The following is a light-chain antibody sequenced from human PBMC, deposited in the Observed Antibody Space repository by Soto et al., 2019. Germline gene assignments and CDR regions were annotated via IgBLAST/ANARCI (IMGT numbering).Light chain of an antibody. V-gene: IGKV1-39*01. CDR3: QQTYTTPFT. CDR1: QRISTY. Sequence: DIQMTQSPSSLSASVGDRVTITCRASQRISTYLNWYQQKPGKAPEFLISAASSLQSGVPSRFSGSGSGTDFTLSISSLQPEDFATYFCQQTYTTPFTFGPGTKVDI. CDR2: AAS. J-gene: IGKJ3*01.